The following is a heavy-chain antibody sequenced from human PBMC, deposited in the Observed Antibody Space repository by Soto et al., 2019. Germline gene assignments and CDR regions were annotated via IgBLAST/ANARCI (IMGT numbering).Heavy chain of an antibody. V-gene: IGHV1-2*04. D-gene: IGHD3-3*01. CDR3: GRGRVTIFGVVIILNRTGGGAFDI. CDR1: GYTFTGYY. J-gene: IGHJ3*02. CDR2: INPNRGGK. Sequence: QVQLVQSGAEVKKPGASVKVSCTASGYTFTGYYMHWVRQAPGQGLEWMGWINPNRGGKNYAQKVQGWVTITRDTSISKAYMELSRLRSDGTAVYYCGRGRVTIFGVVIILNRTGGGAFDIWGQGTMVTVSS.